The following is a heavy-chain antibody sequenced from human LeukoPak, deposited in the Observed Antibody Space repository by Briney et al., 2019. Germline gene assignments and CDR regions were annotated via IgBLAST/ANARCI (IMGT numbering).Heavy chain of an antibody. J-gene: IGHJ1*01. Sequence: ASVKVSCKTSGYTFTNYGMHWVRRAPRQSPEWMGWINTGNGNTKSSQKFQDRVTLTRDTSASTAYMELNSLSSEDTAVYYCARVPLSDPSGHYYPHWGQGTLVTVSS. CDR1: GYTFTNYG. CDR3: ARVPLSDPSGHYYPH. V-gene: IGHV1-3*04. D-gene: IGHD3-22*01. CDR2: INTGNGNT.